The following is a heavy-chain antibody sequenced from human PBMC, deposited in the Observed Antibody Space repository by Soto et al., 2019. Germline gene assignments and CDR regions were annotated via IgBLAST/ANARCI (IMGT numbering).Heavy chain of an antibody. Sequence: SETLSLTCTVSGGSISSGGYYWSWILQHPGKGLEWIGYIYYSGSTYYNPSLQSRVTISVDTSKNQFSLKLSSVTAADTAVYYCARGRGGSYYPQPYFDYWGQGTLVTVSS. CDR3: ARGRGGSYYPQPYFDY. CDR2: IYYSGST. V-gene: IGHV4-31*03. CDR1: GGSISSGGYY. D-gene: IGHD1-26*01. J-gene: IGHJ4*02.